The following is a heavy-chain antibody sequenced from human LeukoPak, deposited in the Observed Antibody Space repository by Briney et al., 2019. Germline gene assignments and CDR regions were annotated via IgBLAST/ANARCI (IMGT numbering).Heavy chain of an antibody. CDR2: ISRSSSYI. J-gene: IGHJ6*03. D-gene: IGHD1-14*01. V-gene: IGHV3-21*01. CDR3: ARVGNLYYYYYMDA. CDR1: GFTFSSYS. Sequence: GGSLRLSCAASGFTFSSYSMNWVRQAPGKGLEWVSSISRSSSYIYYADSVKGRFTISRDNAKNSLYLQMNSLRAEDTAVYYCARVGNLYYYYYMDARGKGTTVTVSS.